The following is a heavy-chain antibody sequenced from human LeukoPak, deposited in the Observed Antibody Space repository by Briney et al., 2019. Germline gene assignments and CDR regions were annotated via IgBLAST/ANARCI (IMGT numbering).Heavy chain of an antibody. CDR2: IYSGGTT. CDR1: GFTVSSNY. CDR3: ARDRLDYYYGMDV. D-gene: IGHD3-16*01. Sequence: GGSLRLSCAASGFTVSSNYMSWVRQAPGKGLEWVSVIYSGGTTYYADAVKGRFTISRDNSKNTLYLQMNSLRAEDTAVYYCARDRLDYYYGMDVWGQGTTVTVSS. J-gene: IGHJ6*02. V-gene: IGHV3-66*01.